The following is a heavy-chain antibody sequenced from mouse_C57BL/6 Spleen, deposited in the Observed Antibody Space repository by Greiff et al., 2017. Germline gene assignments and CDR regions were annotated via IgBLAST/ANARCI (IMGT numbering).Heavy chain of an antibody. V-gene: IGHV14-2*01. CDR2: IDPEDGET. D-gene: IGHD1-1*01. CDR3: ARGYCGSRGYFDY. CDR1: GFNFKGYC. J-gene: IGHJ2*01. Sequence: EVQLQQSGAELVKPGASVKLSCTASGFNFKGYCMHWVKQRPEQGLEWIGRIDPEDGETKYAPKLPGMATITADTSSNTAYLPLSSLTSEDTAVYYCARGYCGSRGYFDYWGQGTTLTVSS.